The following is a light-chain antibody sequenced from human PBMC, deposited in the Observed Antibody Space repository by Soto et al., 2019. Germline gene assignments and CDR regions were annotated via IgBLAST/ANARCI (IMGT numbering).Light chain of an antibody. V-gene: IGKV1-8*01. CDR3: QHYYSYPRT. CDR1: QGISSY. J-gene: IGKJ2*01. CDR2: AAS. Sequence: AIRMTQSPSSFSASTGDRVTITCRASQGISSYLAWYQQKPGKAPNLLIYAASTLQSGVPSRFSGSGSGTDFTHTISCLQSEDFATYYCQHYYSYPRTFGQGTKLEIK.